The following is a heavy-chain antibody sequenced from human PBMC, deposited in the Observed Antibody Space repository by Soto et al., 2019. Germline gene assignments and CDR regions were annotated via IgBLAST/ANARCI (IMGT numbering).Heavy chain of an antibody. D-gene: IGHD3-22*01. V-gene: IGHV1-8*01. CDR1: GYTFTSYD. CDR3: ARSRTYYYDSSGYYYPAFDI. J-gene: IGHJ3*02. Sequence: GASVKVSCKASGYTFTSYDINWVRQATGQGLEWMGWMNPNSGNTGYAQKFQGRVTMTRNTSISTAYMELSSLRSEDTAVYYCARSRTYYYDSSGYYYPAFDIWGQGTMVTVSS. CDR2: MNPNSGNT.